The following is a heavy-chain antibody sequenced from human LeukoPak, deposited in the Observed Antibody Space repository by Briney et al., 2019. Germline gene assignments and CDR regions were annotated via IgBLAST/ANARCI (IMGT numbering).Heavy chain of an antibody. Sequence: GASVKVSCKASGYTFTGYYMHWVRQAPGQGLEWMGWINPNSGGTNYAQKFQGWFTMTRDTSISTAYMELSRLRSDDTAVYYCARDSLAAAGRYYYYYGMDVWGQGTTVTVSS. J-gene: IGHJ6*02. CDR3: ARDSLAAAGRYYYYYGMDV. V-gene: IGHV1-2*04. D-gene: IGHD6-13*01. CDR2: INPNSGGT. CDR1: GYTFTGYY.